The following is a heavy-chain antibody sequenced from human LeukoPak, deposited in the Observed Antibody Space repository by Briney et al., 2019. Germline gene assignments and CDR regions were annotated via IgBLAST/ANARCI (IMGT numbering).Heavy chain of an antibody. CDR1: GGSFSGYY. V-gene: IGHV4-59*01. CDR3: ARDGPAYTSRWYDYYYGLDV. Sequence: SETLSLTCAVYGGSFSGYYWSWIRQSPGKGLEWIGHIYHSGSTNYNPSLKSRVTISLDTSKNQFSLKLTSVTSADTAVYYCARDGPAYTSRWYDYYYGLDVWGQGTTVTVSS. CDR2: IYHSGST. J-gene: IGHJ6*02. D-gene: IGHD2-2*01.